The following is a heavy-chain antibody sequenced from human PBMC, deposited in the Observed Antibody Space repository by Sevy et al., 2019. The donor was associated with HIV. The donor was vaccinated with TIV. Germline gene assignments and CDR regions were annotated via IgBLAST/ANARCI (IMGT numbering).Heavy chain of an antibody. V-gene: IGHV3-21*01. CDR3: ARPRANYVDHYFFYAMDV. J-gene: IGHJ6*02. CDR2: ISSSSSYI. CDR1: GFTFSTYT. D-gene: IGHD4-17*01. Sequence: GGSLRLSCAASGFTFSTYTMNWVRQAPGKGLEWVSSISSSSSYIYYADSVKGRFTISRDNAKNSLYLQMNSLRVEDTAVYYCARPRANYVDHYFFYAMDVWGQGTTVTVSS.